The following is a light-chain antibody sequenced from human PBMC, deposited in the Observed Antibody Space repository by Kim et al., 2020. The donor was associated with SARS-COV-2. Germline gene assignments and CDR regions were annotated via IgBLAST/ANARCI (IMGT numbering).Light chain of an antibody. CDR3: NSRDSSGNHLV. CDR1: SLRSYY. V-gene: IGLV3-19*01. CDR2: GKN. Sequence: ALGPTVKITCPEDSLRSYYASWYQEKPGQAPELVIYGKNNRPSGIPGRFSGSSSVNTASLTITGAQAEDEADYYCNSRDSSGNHLVFGGGTQLTVL. J-gene: IGLJ2*01.